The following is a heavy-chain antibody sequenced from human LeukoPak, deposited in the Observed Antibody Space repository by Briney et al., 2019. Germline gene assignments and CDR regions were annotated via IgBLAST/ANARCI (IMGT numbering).Heavy chain of an antibody. CDR3: ARDAAIHLWLPNCFDP. CDR1: GFTFSSYG. Sequence: QPGGSLRLSCGASGFTFSSYGMHWVRQAPGKGLEWVANIKQDGSEQYYVDSVKGRFTISRDNAKNSLYLQMNSLRAEDTAVYYCARDAAIHLWLPNCFDPWGQGTLVTVSS. J-gene: IGHJ5*02. D-gene: IGHD5-18*01. V-gene: IGHV3-7*01. CDR2: IKQDGSEQ.